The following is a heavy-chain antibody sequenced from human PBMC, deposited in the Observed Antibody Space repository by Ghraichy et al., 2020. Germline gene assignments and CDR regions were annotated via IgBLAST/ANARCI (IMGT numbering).Heavy chain of an antibody. J-gene: IGHJ4*02. V-gene: IGHV3-21*01. CDR1: GFTFSSYS. CDR3: ARGVGYGYGTFDY. Sequence: GGSLRLSCAASGFTFSSYSMNWVRQAPGKGLEWVSSISSSSSYIYYADSVKGRFTISRDNAKNSLYLQMNSLRAEDTAVYYCARGVGYGYGTFDYWGQGTLVTVSS. CDR2: ISSSSSYI. D-gene: IGHD5-18*01.